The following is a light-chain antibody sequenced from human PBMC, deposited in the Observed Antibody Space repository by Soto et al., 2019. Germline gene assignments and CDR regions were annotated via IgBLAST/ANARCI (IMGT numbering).Light chain of an antibody. Sequence: EIVLTQSPGTLSLSPGERATLSCRASQSVSASYVAWYQRKPGQAPRLLIYGASNRATDIPVRFSASGSGTDFPLTLTRLEPADSAVYICQQYAVSPPTFRRGTKVEF. CDR2: GAS. V-gene: IGKV3-20*01. J-gene: IGKJ1*01. CDR1: QSVSASY. CDR3: QQYAVSPPT.